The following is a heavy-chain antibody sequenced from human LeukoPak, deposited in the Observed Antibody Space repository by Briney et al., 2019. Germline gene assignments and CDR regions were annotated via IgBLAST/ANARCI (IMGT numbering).Heavy chain of an antibody. CDR2: ISYDGSNK. Sequence: GRSLRLSCAASGFTFSSYGMHWVRQTPGKGLEWVAVISYDGSNKYYADSVKGRFTISRDNSKNTLYLQMNSLRAEDTAVYYRAKDLDNPNDYGDYKAYYYGMDVWGQGTTVAVSS. V-gene: IGHV3-30*18. D-gene: IGHD4-17*01. J-gene: IGHJ6*02. CDR1: GFTFSSYG. CDR3: AKDLDNPNDYGDYKAYYYGMDV.